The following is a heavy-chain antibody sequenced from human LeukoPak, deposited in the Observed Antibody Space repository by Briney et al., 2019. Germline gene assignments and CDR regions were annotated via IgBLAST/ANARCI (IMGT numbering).Heavy chain of an antibody. J-gene: IGHJ6*03. V-gene: IGHV1-69*05. D-gene: IGHD4-17*01. Sequence: SVTVSCKASGGTFSGYAISWVRQAPGQGLEWMGGLIPIFDATNYTQRFQGRITITTDESTTTAYMELSSLRPEDTAVYFCAGGDPFNYYMDVWGKGTTVTVFS. CDR3: AGGDPFNYYMDV. CDR1: GGTFSGYA. CDR2: LIPIFDAT.